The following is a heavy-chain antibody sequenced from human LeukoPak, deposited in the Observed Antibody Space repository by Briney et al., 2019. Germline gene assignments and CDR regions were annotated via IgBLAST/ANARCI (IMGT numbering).Heavy chain of an antibody. CDR3: ARDRYLSNWNLFTLDY. V-gene: IGHV1-69*13. J-gene: IGHJ4*02. CDR1: GGTFSSYA. Sequence: SVKVSCKASGGTFSSYAISWVRQAPGQGLEWMGWIIPMFGTANYAQKFQGRVTITADESTSTAYMELSSLRSEDTAVYYCARDRYLSNWNLFTLDYWGQGTLVTVSS. CDR2: IIPMFGTA. D-gene: IGHD1-20*01.